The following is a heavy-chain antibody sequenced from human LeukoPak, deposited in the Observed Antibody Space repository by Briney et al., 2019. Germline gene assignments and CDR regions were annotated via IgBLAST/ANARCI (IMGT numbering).Heavy chain of an antibody. Sequence: GGSLRLSCVVSGLTFNKAWMNWVRQAPGKGLEWVGRIKNKTNSETTEYAAPVKGRFTISRDDSRNTVYLQMDSLKTEDTAVYFCTTVADAGYVDYWGQGTLVTVSS. CDR1: GLTFNKAW. V-gene: IGHV3-15*01. J-gene: IGHJ4*02. CDR3: TTVADAGYVDY. D-gene: IGHD6-13*01. CDR2: IKNKTNSETT.